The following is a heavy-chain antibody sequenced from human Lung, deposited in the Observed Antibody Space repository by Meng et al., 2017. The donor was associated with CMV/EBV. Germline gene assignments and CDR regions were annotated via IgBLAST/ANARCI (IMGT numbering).Heavy chain of an antibody. Sequence: VQLVQSGAEVKRPGASVKISCQASGYSFSGFYLNWARQAPGHGLEWLGRVNPISDDTHLAQKFEGRITVTRGATINTAFMELTRLRPDDTAVYYCAKSSDNGWSSWGPGTLVTAS. CDR2: VNPISDDT. D-gene: IGHD6-19*01. CDR1: GYSFSGFY. V-gene: IGHV1-2*06. CDR3: AKSSDNGWSS. J-gene: IGHJ4*01.